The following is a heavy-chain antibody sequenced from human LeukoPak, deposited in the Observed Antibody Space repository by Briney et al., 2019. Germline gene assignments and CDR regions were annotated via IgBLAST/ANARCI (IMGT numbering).Heavy chain of an antibody. Sequence: PSETLSLTCTVSGGSISSYYWTWIRQPPGKGLEWIGYIYYTGATSYNPSLKSRVTISVDTSKKQFSLKLTSVTAADTAVYYCAREGYSSSWFDPWGQGTLVTVSS. CDR3: AREGYSSSWFDP. V-gene: IGHV4-59*12. CDR2: IYYTGAT. D-gene: IGHD6-13*01. CDR1: GGSISSYY. J-gene: IGHJ5*02.